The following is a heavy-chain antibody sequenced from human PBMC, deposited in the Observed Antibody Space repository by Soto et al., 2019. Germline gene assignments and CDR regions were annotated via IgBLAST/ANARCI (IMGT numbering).Heavy chain of an antibody. D-gene: IGHD3-22*01. J-gene: IGHJ6*01. V-gene: IGHV1-46*01. CDR3: DSLPGHYDSSGYHYYYYGMDL. Sequence: ASVKVSCKASGYTFTSYYMHWVRQAPGQGLEWMGIINPSGGSTSYAQKFQGRVTMTRDTSTSTVYMELSSLRSEDTAVYYCDSLPGHYDSSGYHYYYYGMDLWGQGXPVTV. CDR1: GYTFTSYY. CDR2: INPSGGST.